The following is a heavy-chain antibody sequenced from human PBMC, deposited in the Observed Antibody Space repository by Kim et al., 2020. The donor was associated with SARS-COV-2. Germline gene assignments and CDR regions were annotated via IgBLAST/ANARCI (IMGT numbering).Heavy chain of an antibody. CDR3: AKDIEFSPSRGGFDP. J-gene: IGHJ5*02. D-gene: IGHD2-2*01. V-gene: IGHV3-9*01. Sequence: DSVKGRFTIARDNAKNSLYLQMNSLRAEDTALYYCAKDIEFSPSRGGFDPWGQGTLVTVSS.